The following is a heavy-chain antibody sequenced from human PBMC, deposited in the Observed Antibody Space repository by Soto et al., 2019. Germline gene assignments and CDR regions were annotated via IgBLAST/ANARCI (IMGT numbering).Heavy chain of an antibody. CDR2: IYYNGRT. CDR1: GGSISSDDYY. Sequence: TLSLTCTVSGGSISSDDYYWSWIRQPPGKGLEWIGYIYYNGRTDYNPSLKSRVIISIDTSKNQFSLNLNSVSAADTAVYYCARDRTKSTDYFHYWRQGALLTAFS. V-gene: IGHV4-30-4*01. CDR3: ARDRTKSTDYFHY. D-gene: IGHD2-2*01. J-gene: IGHJ4*02.